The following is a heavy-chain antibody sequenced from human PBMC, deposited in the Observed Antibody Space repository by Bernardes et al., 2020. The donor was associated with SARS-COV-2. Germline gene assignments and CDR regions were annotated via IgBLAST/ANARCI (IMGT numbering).Heavy chain of an antibody. CDR1: GCSISSSSYY. CDR3: ARWDLTGTLGFDF. Sequence: SETLSLTCTVSGCSISSSSYYWVWIRLPPGKGLEWIGSIYYSGTTYYNPSLKSRVTISVDTSKNQFSLKLSSVTAADTAVYYCARWDLTGTLGFDFWGQGTLVTVSA. J-gene: IGHJ4*02. D-gene: IGHD7-27*01. CDR2: IYYSGTT. V-gene: IGHV4-39*01.